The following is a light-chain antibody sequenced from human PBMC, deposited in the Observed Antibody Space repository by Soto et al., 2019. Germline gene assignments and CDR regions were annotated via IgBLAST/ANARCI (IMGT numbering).Light chain of an antibody. Sequence: ENVLTQSPGTLSLSPWERATLSCRASQSVSSSYLAWYQQKPGQAPRLLIYDASNKATGIPARFSGSGSGTDFTLTINSLEPEDFAVYYCQQRSNWPLTFGGGTKVDIK. V-gene: IGKV3D-20*02. CDR1: QSVSSSY. CDR2: DAS. J-gene: IGKJ4*01. CDR3: QQRSNWPLT.